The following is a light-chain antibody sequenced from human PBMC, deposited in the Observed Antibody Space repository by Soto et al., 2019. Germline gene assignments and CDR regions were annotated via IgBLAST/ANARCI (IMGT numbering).Light chain of an antibody. CDR2: GAS. Sequence: EIVLTQSPGTLSLSPGERATLSCRASQSVSSSYLAWYQQKPGQAPRLLIYGASSRATGIPDRFSGSGSGTDFTLTISRLETEDFAVYSCQQYGSSPYTVGQGTKLE. V-gene: IGKV3-20*01. CDR3: QQYGSSPYT. CDR1: QSVSSSY. J-gene: IGKJ2*01.